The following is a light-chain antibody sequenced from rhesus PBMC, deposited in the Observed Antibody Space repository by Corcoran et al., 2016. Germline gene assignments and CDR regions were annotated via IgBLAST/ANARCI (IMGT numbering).Light chain of an antibody. CDR3: QQSSNLWT. Sequence: ETVVTQSPATLSLSPGERATLSCRASQSVGRDLAWYQQTPGQAPRLLIYGASSRATGIPDRFSGSGSGTDLTLTISSLEPEDVGVYYCQQSSNLWTFGQGTKVEIK. CDR1: QSVGRD. V-gene: IGKV3-24*04. J-gene: IGKJ1*01. CDR2: GAS.